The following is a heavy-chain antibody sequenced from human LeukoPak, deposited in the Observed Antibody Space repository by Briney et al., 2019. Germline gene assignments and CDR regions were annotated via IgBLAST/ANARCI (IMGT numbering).Heavy chain of an antibody. D-gene: IGHD2-2*01. V-gene: IGHV4-31*03. CDR2: ISYRGRA. CDR1: DDSIRSGNYY. Sequence: PSQTLSLTCTVSDDSIRSGNYYWSWIRQHPGKGLEWIGYISYRGRAYHNPSLKSRVTISVDTSKRQFSLKLSSVTAADTAVYYCVRSGCSSSSCYVREPSNCPACWFDPWGQGTLVTVSS. CDR3: VRSGCSSSSCYVREPSNCPACWFDP. J-gene: IGHJ5*02.